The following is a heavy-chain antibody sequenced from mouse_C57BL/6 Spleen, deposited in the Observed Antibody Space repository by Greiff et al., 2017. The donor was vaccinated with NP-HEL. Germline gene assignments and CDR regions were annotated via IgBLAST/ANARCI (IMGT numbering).Heavy chain of an antibody. J-gene: IGHJ4*01. CDR2: IYPGDGDT. CDR1: GYAFSSYW. Sequence: VQLQQSGAELVKPGASVKISCKASGYAFSSYWMNWVKQRPGKGLEWIGQIYPGDGDTNYNGKFKGKATLTADKSSSTAYMQLSSLTSEDSAVYFCARLATTGDYAMDYGGQGTSVTVSS. D-gene: IGHD2-1*01. V-gene: IGHV1-80*01. CDR3: ARLATTGDYAMDY.